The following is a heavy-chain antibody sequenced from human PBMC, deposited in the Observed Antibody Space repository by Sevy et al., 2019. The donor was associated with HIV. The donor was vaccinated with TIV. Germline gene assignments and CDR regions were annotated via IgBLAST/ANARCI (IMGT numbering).Heavy chain of an antibody. CDR2: INHSGST. D-gene: IGHD2-2*01. V-gene: IGHV4-34*01. J-gene: IGHJ3*02. CDR3: ARHCGSTSCSHAFDI. Sequence: SETLSLTCAVYGGSFSGYYWSWIRQPPGKGLEWIGEINHSGSTNYNPSLKSRVTISVDTSKNQFSRKLSSVTAANTAVYYCARHCGSTSCSHAFDIWGQGTMVTVSS. CDR1: GGSFSGYY.